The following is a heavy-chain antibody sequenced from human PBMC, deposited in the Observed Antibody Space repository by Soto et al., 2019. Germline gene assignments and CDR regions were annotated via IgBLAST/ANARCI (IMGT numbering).Heavy chain of an antibody. CDR1: GFTFSSYG. D-gene: IGHD2-21*02. V-gene: IGHV3-33*01. CDR2: IWYDGSNK. Sequence: QVQLVESGGGVVQPGRSLRLSCAASGFTFSSYGMHWVRQAPGKGLEWVAVIWYDGSNKYYADSVKGRFTISRDNSKNTLYLQMNSLIAEDTAVYYCARARYCGGDCYHHDAFDIWGQGTMVTVSS. CDR3: ARARYCGGDCYHHDAFDI. J-gene: IGHJ3*02.